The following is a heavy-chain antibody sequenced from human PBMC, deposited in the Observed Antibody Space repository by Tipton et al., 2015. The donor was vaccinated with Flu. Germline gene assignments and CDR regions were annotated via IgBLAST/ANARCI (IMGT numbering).Heavy chain of an antibody. J-gene: IGHJ3*01. V-gene: IGHV1-46*01. Sequence: QLVQSGAEMKKPGASVKVSCKATGYIFTSYNMHWVRQAPGQGLEWMGMIYPAGGAITYAQKFQGRVIVTRDKSTATVYMELSSLRSDDTATYDCARDKGAGTYSFDVWGQGTMVTVSS. CDR1: GYIFTSYN. D-gene: IGHD1-26*01. CDR2: IYPAGGAI. CDR3: ARDKGAGTYSFDV.